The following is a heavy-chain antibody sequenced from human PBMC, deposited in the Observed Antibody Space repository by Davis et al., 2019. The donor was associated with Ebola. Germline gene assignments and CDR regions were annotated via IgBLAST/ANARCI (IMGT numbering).Heavy chain of an antibody. D-gene: IGHD3-16*02. CDR3: ARGDRDDYVWGSYRRYFDY. CDR1: GFTFSSYE. V-gene: IGHV3-48*03. CDR2: ISSSGSTI. Sequence: GESLKISCAASGFTFSSYEMNWVRQAPGKELEWISYISSSGSTIYYADSVKGRFTISRDNAKNSLYLQMNSLRAEDTAVYYCARGDRDDYVWGSYRRYFDYWGQGTLVTVSS. J-gene: IGHJ4*02.